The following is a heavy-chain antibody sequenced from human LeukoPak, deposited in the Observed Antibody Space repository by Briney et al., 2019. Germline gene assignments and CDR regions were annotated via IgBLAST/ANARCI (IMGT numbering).Heavy chain of an antibody. CDR2: ISSSGSTI. V-gene: IGHV3-11*01. Sequence: PGGSLRLSCAASGFTFSDYYMSWIRQAPGKGLEWVSHISSSGSTIYYADSVKGRFTISRDNAKNSLYPQMNSLRAEDTAVYYCARDPRGSGSYYRKWGQGTLVTVSS. D-gene: IGHD3-10*01. CDR1: GFTFSDYY. CDR3: ARDPRGSGSYYRK. J-gene: IGHJ4*02.